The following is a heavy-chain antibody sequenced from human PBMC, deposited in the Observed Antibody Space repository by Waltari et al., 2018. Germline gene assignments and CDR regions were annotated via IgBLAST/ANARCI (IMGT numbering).Heavy chain of an antibody. CDR3: ARGGSTSGYDFWSGNVDYYGMDV. D-gene: IGHD3-3*01. CDR1: GFTFSSSA. Sequence: EVQLLESGGGLVQPGGSLRLSCAASGFTFSSSAMSWVRQAPGKGLEWVSAISGSGGTTYYADSVKGRFTISRDNAKNSLYLQMNSLRAEDTAVYYCARGGSTSGYDFWSGNVDYYGMDVWGQGTTVTVSS. CDR2: ISGSGGTT. J-gene: IGHJ6*02. V-gene: IGHV3-23*01.